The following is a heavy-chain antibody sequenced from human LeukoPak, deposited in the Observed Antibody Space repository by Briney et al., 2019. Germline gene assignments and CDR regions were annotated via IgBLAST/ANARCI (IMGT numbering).Heavy chain of an antibody. J-gene: IGHJ6*02. CDR2: INHSGST. D-gene: IGHD2-2*02. CDR1: GGSFSGYY. V-gene: IGHV4-34*01. Sequence: PSETLSFTCAVYGGSFSGYYWSWIRQPPGKGLEWIGEINHSGSTNYNPSLKSRVTISVDTSKNQFSLKLSSVTAADTAVYYCARVPRYCSSTSCYNYYYYGMDVWGQGTTVTVSS. CDR3: ARVPRYCSSTSCYNYYYYGMDV.